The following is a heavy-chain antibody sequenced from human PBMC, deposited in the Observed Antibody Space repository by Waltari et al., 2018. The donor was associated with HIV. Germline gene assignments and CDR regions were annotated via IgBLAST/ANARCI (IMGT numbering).Heavy chain of an antibody. V-gene: IGHV4-34*01. D-gene: IGHD3-16*02. Sequence: HGQLQQWGAGLLKPSETLSLTCAVYGGSFSGYYWSWIRQPPGKGLEWIGEINHSGSTNYNPSLKSRVTISVDTSKNQFSLKLSSVTAADTAVYYCARGSIGRYYDYIWGSYRKNWFDPWGQGTLVTVSS. J-gene: IGHJ5*02. CDR3: ARGSIGRYYDYIWGSYRKNWFDP. CDR2: INHSGST. CDR1: GGSFSGYY.